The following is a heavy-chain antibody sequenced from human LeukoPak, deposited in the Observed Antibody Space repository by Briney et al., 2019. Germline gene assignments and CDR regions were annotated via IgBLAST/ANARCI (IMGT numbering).Heavy chain of an antibody. V-gene: IGHV4-4*07. CDR1: GGSISSYY. D-gene: IGHD2-15*01. CDR3: AGEEDIVVVVAANDAFDI. J-gene: IGHJ3*02. Sequence: SETLSLTCTVSGGSISSYYWSWIRQPAGKGLEWIGRIYTSGSTNYNPSLKSRVTMSVDTSKNQFSLKLSPVTAADTAVYYCAGEEDIVVVVAANDAFDIWGQGTMVTVSS. CDR2: IYTSGST.